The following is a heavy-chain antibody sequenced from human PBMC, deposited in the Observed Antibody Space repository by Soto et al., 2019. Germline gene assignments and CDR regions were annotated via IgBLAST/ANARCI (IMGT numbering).Heavy chain of an antibody. V-gene: IGHV4-30-4*01. CDR1: GGSISSGDYY. J-gene: IGHJ5*02. D-gene: IGHD3-10*01. CDR2: IYYSGST. Sequence: QVQLQESGPGLMKPSQTLSLTCTVSGGSISSGDYYWSWIRQPPGKGLEWIGYIYYSGSTYYNPSLKSRVTISVDTSKNQFSLKLSSVTAADTAVYYCARGSTLLWFGEFHNWFDPWGQGTLVTVSS. CDR3: ARGSTLLWFGEFHNWFDP.